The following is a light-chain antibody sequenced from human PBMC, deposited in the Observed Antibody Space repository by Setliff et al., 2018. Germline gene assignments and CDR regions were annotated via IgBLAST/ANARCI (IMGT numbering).Light chain of an antibody. CDR2: GAS. V-gene: IGKV1-9*01. CDR3: QQLISFPLT. CDR1: QDVSSF. Sequence: DIQLTQSPSFLSASVGDRVIITCRASQDVSSFFAWYQQKPGKAPKILIWGASHLQSGVPSRFSGDRSGAEYTLTINFLQPEDFATYYCQQLISFPLTFGGGTKMDIK. J-gene: IGKJ4*01.